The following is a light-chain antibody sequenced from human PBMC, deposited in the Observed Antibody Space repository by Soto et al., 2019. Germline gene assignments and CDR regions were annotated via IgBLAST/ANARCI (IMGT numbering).Light chain of an antibody. CDR3: QQYCSSPPYT. J-gene: IGKJ2*01. CDR1: QTVSGNY. CDR2: GSA. V-gene: IGKV3-20*01. Sequence: EIVLTQSPGILSLSPGERATLSCRATQTVSGNYLAWYQQKPGQYPRLLIYGSADRATGIPDRFSGSVSGTDFTLTINRVEPEDFAVYYCQQYCSSPPYTFGQGTTLEI.